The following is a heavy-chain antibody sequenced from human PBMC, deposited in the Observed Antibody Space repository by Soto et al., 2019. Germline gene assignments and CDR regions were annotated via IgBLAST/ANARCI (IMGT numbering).Heavy chain of an antibody. J-gene: IGHJ4*02. Sequence: GGSLRLSCAASGFTFNYYGLHWVRQAPGKGLEWVAVISYDGRNEYYGDSVKGRFTISRDDSKNTLFLQMNSLRPEDTAVYYCAKDRGSSGYYFDYWGQGSLVTVSS. CDR2: ISYDGRNE. D-gene: IGHD3-10*01. V-gene: IGHV3-30*18. CDR1: GFTFNYYG. CDR3: AKDRGSSGYYFDY.